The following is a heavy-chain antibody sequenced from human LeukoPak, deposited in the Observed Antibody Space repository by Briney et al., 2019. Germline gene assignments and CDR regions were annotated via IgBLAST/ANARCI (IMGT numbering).Heavy chain of an antibody. Sequence: SETLSLTCTVSGASMSSGDYWWAWMRQPPGKGLEWIGSVYRSGNAFYNPSLKSQVTVSPDTSRNQCSLELTSVSAADTAIYYCARQIGRDRWVFDLWGQGTLVTVSS. CDR3: ARQIGRDRWVFDL. D-gene: IGHD3-16*01. CDR2: VYRSGNA. J-gene: IGHJ4*02. V-gene: IGHV4-39*01. CDR1: GASMSSGDYW.